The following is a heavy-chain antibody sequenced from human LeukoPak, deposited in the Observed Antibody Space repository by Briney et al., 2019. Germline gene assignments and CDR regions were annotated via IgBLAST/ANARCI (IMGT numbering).Heavy chain of an antibody. CDR1: GDSFGGYY. CDR2: IHTSEGT. Sequence: ASETLSLTCTVSGDSFGGYYWTWIRQPPGKGLEWIGYIHTSEGTNYNPSLKSRVTMSVDTSKNQFSLKLTSVTAADTAVYFCARQAYYSPSGSWTGFDFWGQGTLASVSS. J-gene: IGHJ4*02. V-gene: IGHV4-4*09. CDR3: ARQAYYSPSGSWTGFDF. D-gene: IGHD3-10*01.